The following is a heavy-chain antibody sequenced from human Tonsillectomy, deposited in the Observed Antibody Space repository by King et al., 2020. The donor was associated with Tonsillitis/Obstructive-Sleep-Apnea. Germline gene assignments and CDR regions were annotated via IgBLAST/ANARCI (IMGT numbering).Heavy chain of an antibody. J-gene: IGHJ3*02. D-gene: IGHD2-15*01. CDR1: AYSFTSYW. CDR2: IYPGDSDT. Sequence: VQLVESGAEVKKPGESLKISCKGSAYSFTSYWIGWVRQMPGKGLEWMGIIYPGDSDTRYSPSFQGQVTISAVKSISTAYLQWSSLKASDTAMYYCARHLGTVVVVADNAFDIWGQGTMVTVSS. V-gene: IGHV5-51*01. CDR3: ARHLGTVVVVADNAFDI.